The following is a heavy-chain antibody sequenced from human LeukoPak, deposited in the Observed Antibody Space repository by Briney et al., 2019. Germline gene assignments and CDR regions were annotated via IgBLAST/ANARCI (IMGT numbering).Heavy chain of an antibody. CDR2: ISSISSYI. CDR3: ARDLWFGELSFNPSDY. V-gene: IGHV3-21*01. CDR1: GFTFSSYS. J-gene: IGHJ4*02. Sequence: PGGSLRLSCAASGFTFSSYSMNWVRQAPGKGLEWVSSISSISSYIYYADSVKGRFTISRDNAKNSLYLQMNSLRAEDTAVYYCARDLWFGELSFNPSDYWGQGTLVTVSS. D-gene: IGHD3-10*01.